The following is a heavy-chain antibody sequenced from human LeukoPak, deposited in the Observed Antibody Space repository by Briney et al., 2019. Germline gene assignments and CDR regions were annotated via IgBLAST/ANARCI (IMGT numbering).Heavy chain of an antibody. Sequence: PGGSLRLSCAASGFTFSSYTMSWVRQAPGKGLEWVSAISSSGGSTYYADSVKGRFTISRDNSKNTLYRQMNSLRAEDRAVYYCARDLLGAVVAATRWRSHYGMDVWGQGTTVTVSS. CDR2: ISSSGGST. D-gene: IGHD2-15*01. CDR1: GFTFSSYT. J-gene: IGHJ6*02. V-gene: IGHV3-23*01. CDR3: ARDLLGAVVAATRWRSHYGMDV.